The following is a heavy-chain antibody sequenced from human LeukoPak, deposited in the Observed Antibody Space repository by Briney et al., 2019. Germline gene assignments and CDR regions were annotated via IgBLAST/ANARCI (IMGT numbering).Heavy chain of an antibody. V-gene: IGHV3-23*01. Sequence: GGSLRLSCAASGFTFSSYAMSWVRQAPGKGLEWVSVLSGSGGNTYYADSVKGRFTISRDNSKNTLYLQMSSLRAEDTAVYYCAKVRGGSGWEDDAFDIWGQGTMVTVSS. CDR2: LSGSGGNT. J-gene: IGHJ3*02. D-gene: IGHD6-19*01. CDR3: AKVRGGSGWEDDAFDI. CDR1: GFTFSSYA.